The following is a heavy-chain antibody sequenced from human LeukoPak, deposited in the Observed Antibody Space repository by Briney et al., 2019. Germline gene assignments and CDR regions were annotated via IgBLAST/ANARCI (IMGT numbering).Heavy chain of an antibody. CDR1: GFTFSSYE. J-gene: IGHJ4*02. Sequence: GGSLRLSCAASGFTFSSYEMNWVRQAPGKGLEWVSYISSSGSTIYYADSVKGRFTFSRDNAKNSLYLQMNSLRAEDTAVYYCAREYCSGGSCYFDYWGQGTLVTVSS. V-gene: IGHV3-48*03. CDR2: ISSSGSTI. D-gene: IGHD2-15*01. CDR3: AREYCSGGSCYFDY.